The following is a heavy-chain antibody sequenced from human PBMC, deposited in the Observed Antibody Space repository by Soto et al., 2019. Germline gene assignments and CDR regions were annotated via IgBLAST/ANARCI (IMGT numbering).Heavy chain of an antibody. J-gene: IGHJ6*02. CDR2: INVHNGDT. CDR1: AYNLAGDG. Sequence: QVQVVQSGAEVKKPGASVRVSCKPSAYNLAGDGFTWVRQAPGQGLEWMGWINVHNGDTNYAQKFQDRFSLTTDTFTRTVYLELTNLRSDDTAIYYCARRGNPYMDVWGQGTKVTVSS. CDR3: ARRGNPYMDV. V-gene: IGHV1-18*01.